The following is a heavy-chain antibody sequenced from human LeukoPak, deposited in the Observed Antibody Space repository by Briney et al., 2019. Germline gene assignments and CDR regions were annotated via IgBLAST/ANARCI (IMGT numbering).Heavy chain of an antibody. J-gene: IGHJ3*01. Sequence: GGSLRLSCAASGFTFSSYGMHWVRQAPGKGLEWVANIKQDGSDKYYVGSVQGRVSISRDNAKNSLYLQMNSLRAEDTAVYYCATYSTSSGAFDFWGQGTLVTVS. CDR2: IKQDGSDK. V-gene: IGHV3-7*01. CDR3: ATYSTSSGAFDF. D-gene: IGHD6-6*01. CDR1: GFTFSSYG.